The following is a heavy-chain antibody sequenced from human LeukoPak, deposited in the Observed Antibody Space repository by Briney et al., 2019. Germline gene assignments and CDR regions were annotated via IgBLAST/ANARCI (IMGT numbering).Heavy chain of an antibody. Sequence: SETLSHTCTVSGGSISSSSYYWGWIRQPPGKGLEWIGSIYYSGSTYYNPSLKSRVTISVDTSKNQFSLKLSSVTAADTAVYYCARRDGFREFWGQGTLVTVSS. CDR3: ARRDGFREF. D-gene: IGHD3-10*01. CDR1: GGSISSSSYY. J-gene: IGHJ4*02. CDR2: IYYSGST. V-gene: IGHV4-39*01.